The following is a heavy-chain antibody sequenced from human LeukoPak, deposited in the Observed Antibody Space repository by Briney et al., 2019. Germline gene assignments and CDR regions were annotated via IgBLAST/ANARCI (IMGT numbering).Heavy chain of an antibody. CDR1: GGSITSTLYY. J-gene: IGHJ1*01. V-gene: IGHV4-39*01. CDR2: IYYSGST. CDR3: AGRPENTRGFY. D-gene: IGHD2-2*01. Sequence: SETLSLTCTVSGGSITSTLYYWGWFRQSSGKGLEWIGSIYYSGSTYYNPSLKSRVTISVDTSKNQFSLRLTSVTAADTAVYFCAGRPENTRGFYWGQGTLVTVSS.